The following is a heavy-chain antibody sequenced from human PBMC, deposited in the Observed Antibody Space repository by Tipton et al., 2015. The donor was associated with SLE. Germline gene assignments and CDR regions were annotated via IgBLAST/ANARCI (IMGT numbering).Heavy chain of an antibody. CDR1: GFSFTSYA. CDR3: AKDTDFDY. V-gene: IGHV3-23*03. J-gene: IGHJ4*02. CDR2: IYSAGST. Sequence: AVSGFSFTSYAMNWVRQAPGKGLEWVSLIYSAGSTSYADSVKSRFTVSRDTSKNTLYLQMNSLRAEDTAVYYCAKDTDFDYWGQGSLVTVSS.